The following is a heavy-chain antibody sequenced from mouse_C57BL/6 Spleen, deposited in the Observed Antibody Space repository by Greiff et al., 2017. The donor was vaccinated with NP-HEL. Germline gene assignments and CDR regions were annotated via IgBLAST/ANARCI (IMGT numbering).Heavy chain of an antibody. CDR2: IWGGGST. CDR1: GFSFTSYG. CDR3: AKRGLRYWDFDV. Sequence: VKLQESGPGLVAPSQSLSITCTVSGFSFTSYGVDWVRQPPGKGLEWLGVIWGGGSTNYNSALMSRLSISTDNSKSTVLLKMNSLQTDDTAMYYCAKRGLRYWDFDVWGTGTTVTVSS. J-gene: IGHJ1*03. D-gene: IGHD1-1*01. V-gene: IGHV2-9*01.